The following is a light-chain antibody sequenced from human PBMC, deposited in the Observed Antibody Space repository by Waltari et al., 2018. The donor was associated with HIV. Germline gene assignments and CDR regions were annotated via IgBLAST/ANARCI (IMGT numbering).Light chain of an antibody. Sequence: QSVLTQPPSASGTPGQRVTLSCSGSSSKIGSNPVNWYQQLPGTAPKLLIYSKNQRPSGVPDLFSGSKSGTSASLAISGLQSEDEADYYCAAWHDSLNGSWVFGGGTKLTVL. CDR1: SSKIGSNP. CDR3: AAWHDSLNGSWV. CDR2: SKN. J-gene: IGLJ3*02. V-gene: IGLV1-44*01.